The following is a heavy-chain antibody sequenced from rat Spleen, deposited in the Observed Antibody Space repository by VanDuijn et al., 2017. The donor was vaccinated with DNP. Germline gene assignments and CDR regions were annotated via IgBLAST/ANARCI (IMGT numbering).Heavy chain of an antibody. J-gene: IGHJ4*01. CDR1: GFTFSDYA. CDR3: VRPHYYDGSYIPYGMDA. CDR2: ITYDGSRP. V-gene: IGHV5-17*01. Sequence: EVQLVESGGDLVRPGTSLKLSCTASGFTFSDYAMAWVRQAPKQGLEWVATITYDGSRPYYRDSVMGRFTLSRDNARNTLYLQMDSLRSEDTATYYCVRPHYYDGSYIPYGMDAWGQGISVIVSS. D-gene: IGHD1-12*02.